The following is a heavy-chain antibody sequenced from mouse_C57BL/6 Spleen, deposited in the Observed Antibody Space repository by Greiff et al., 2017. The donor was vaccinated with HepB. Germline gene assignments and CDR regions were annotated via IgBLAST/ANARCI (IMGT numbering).Heavy chain of an antibody. D-gene: IGHD2-5*01. CDR2: IYPRGGNT. CDR1: GYTFTSYG. J-gene: IGHJ4*01. Sequence: QVQLQQSGAELARPGASVKLSCKASGYTFTSYGISWVKQRTGQGLEWIGEIYPRGGNTYYNEKFKGKATLTADKSSSTAYMELRSLTSEDSAVYFCARNPLAYYSKRDAMDYWGQGTSVTVSS. CDR3: ARNPLAYYSKRDAMDY. V-gene: IGHV1-81*01.